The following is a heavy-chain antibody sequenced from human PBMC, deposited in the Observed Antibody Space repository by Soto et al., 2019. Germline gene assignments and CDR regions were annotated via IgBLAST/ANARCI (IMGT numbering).Heavy chain of an antibody. D-gene: IGHD6-13*01. CDR3: ARRYSRSFDY. V-gene: IGHV4-59*08. CDR1: GGSIGSYC. J-gene: IGHJ4*02. Sequence: SEPMSLTCSVAGGSIGSYCWSWIRQPPGKGLEWIGYIYYSGSTNYNPSLKSRVTISVDTSKNQFSLKLSSVTAADTDVYYCARRYSRSFDYWGQGTLVTVSS. CDR2: IYYSGST.